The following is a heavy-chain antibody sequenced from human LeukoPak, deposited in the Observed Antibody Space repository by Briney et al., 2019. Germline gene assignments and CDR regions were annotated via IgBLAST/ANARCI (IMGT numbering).Heavy chain of an antibody. Sequence: SVKVSCKASGGTFSSYAISWVRQAPGQGLEWMGRIIPILGIANYAQKFQGRVTITADKSTSTAYMELSSLRSEDTAVYYCAREPLTYYDSSGYPGGFDYWGQGTLVTVSS. V-gene: IGHV1-69*04. CDR1: GGTFSSYA. CDR2: IIPILGIA. CDR3: AREPLTYYDSSGYPGGFDY. J-gene: IGHJ4*02. D-gene: IGHD3-22*01.